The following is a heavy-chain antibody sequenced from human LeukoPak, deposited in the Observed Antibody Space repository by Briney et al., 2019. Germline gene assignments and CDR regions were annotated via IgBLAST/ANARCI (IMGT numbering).Heavy chain of an antibody. CDR2: ISGSGGST. D-gene: IGHD3-10*01. CDR1: GFTFSSYG. V-gene: IGHV3-23*01. CDR3: AKDKLLWFGELKLFDY. Sequence: GGTLRLSCAASGFTFSSYGMTWVPQAPGKGPEWVSAISGSGGSTYYADSVKGRFTISRDNSKNTLYLQMNSLRAEDTAVYYCAKDKLLWFGELKLFDYWGQGTLDTVSS. J-gene: IGHJ4*02.